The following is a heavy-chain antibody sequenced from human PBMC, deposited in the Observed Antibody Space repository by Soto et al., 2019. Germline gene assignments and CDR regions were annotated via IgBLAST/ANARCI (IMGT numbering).Heavy chain of an antibody. J-gene: IGHJ4*02. CDR3: AILPRGYSYVLEDY. CDR2: LIPIFGTA. V-gene: IGHV1-69*12. D-gene: IGHD5-18*01. CDR1: GGTFSSYA. Sequence: QVQLVQSGAEVKKPGSSVKVSCKASGGTFSSYAISWVRQAPGQGLEWMGGLIPIFGTANYAQKFQGRVTSTADESTSTAYMELSSLRSEDTAVYYCAILPRGYSYVLEDYWGQGTLVTVSS.